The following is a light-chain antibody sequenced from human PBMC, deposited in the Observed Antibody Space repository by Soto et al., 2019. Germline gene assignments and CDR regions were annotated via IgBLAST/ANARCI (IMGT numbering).Light chain of an antibody. CDR3: QQSNNWPWT. J-gene: IGKJ1*01. CDR2: GAF. V-gene: IGKV3-20*01. Sequence: EVVLTQSPGTLSLSPGERVTLSCRASQILSSSYLAWHQQKPGQAPRLLIYGAFNRATGIPDRFSGSGSGTDFTLTISRLEPEDFAVYYCQQSNNWPWTFGQGTKVDIK. CDR1: QILSSSY.